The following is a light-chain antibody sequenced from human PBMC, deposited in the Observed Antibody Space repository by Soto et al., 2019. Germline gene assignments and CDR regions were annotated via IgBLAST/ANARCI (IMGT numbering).Light chain of an antibody. V-gene: IGLV2-14*01. CDR1: SSDVGGYNH. CDR3: QSYDSSLSAWV. CDR2: EVR. Sequence: QAVVTQPASVSGSPGQSITISCTGTSSDVGGYNHVSWYQQHPGKAPKLIIYEVRNRPSGVSNRLSGSKSGNTASLTISGLQADDEADYYCQSYDSSLSAWVFGGGTKLTVL. J-gene: IGLJ3*02.